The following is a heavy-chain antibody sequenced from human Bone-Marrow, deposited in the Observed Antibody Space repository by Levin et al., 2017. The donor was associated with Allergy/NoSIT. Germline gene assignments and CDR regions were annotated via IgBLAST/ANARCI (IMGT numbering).Heavy chain of an antibody. D-gene: IGHD3-10*01. CDR3: ARDDSSYGSGRHYNFAF. CDR2: IYHSGAT. CDR1: GSTISRGYY. V-gene: IGHV4-38-2*02. J-gene: IGHJ4*02. Sequence: SQTLSLTCTVSGSTISRGYYWAWIRLFPGRGLEWNASIYHSGATYYNPSLKGRVNISVDTSKNNFSLEVTAVTAADAAIYYCARDDSSYGSGRHYNFAFWGQGILVTVSS.